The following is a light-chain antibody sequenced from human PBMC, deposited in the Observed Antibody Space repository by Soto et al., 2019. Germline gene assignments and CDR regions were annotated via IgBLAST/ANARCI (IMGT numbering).Light chain of an antibody. CDR2: DAS. V-gene: IGKV3-11*01. CDR3: QQRSNWPPSIT. J-gene: IGKJ5*01. Sequence: EIVLTQSPATLSLSPGERANISCRASQSVTTYLAWYQQKPGQAPRLLIYDASDRANGIPARFSGSGSGTDFTLTISSLEPEDCAYYYCQQRSNWPPSITFGQATRLEIK. CDR1: QSVTTY.